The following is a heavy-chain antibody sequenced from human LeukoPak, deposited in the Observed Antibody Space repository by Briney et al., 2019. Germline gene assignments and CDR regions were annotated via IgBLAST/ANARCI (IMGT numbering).Heavy chain of an antibody. CDR1: GFTFGSYA. Sequence: GGSLRLSCAASGFTFGSYAMSWVRQAPGKGLEWVSAISGSGGSTYYADSVKGRFTISRDNSKNTLYLQMNSLRAEDTAVYYCVEIDDSSGYYYRRDYWGQGTLVTVSS. CDR3: VEIDDSSGYYYRRDY. D-gene: IGHD3-22*01. CDR2: ISGSGGST. J-gene: IGHJ4*02. V-gene: IGHV3-23*01.